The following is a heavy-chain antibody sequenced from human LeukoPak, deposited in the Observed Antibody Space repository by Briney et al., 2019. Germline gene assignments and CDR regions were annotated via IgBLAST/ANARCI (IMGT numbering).Heavy chain of an antibody. Sequence: GGSLRLSCAASGFTFSSYAMSWVRQAPVKELEWVSAISGSGGSTYYADSVKGRFTISRDNSKNTLYLQMNSLRAEDTAVYYCASRITIFGVVITLDPFDYWGQGTLVTVSS. D-gene: IGHD3-3*01. CDR1: GFTFSSYA. CDR3: ASRITIFGVVITLDPFDY. V-gene: IGHV3-23*01. CDR2: ISGSGGST. J-gene: IGHJ4*02.